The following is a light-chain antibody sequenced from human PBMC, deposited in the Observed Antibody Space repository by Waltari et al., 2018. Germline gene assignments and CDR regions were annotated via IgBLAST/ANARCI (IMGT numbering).Light chain of an antibody. CDR3: CSYTTSSTVL. Sequence: QSAPTQPPSVSGSPGQSVTISCTGTNSDVGGYNYVSWYQQHPGKAPKLMIYGVSKRPSGVSDRFSGSKSGSTASLTISGLQAEDEADYYCCSYTTSSTVLFGGGTRLTVL. V-gene: IGLV2-14*01. CDR2: GVS. J-gene: IGLJ2*01. CDR1: NSDVGGYNY.